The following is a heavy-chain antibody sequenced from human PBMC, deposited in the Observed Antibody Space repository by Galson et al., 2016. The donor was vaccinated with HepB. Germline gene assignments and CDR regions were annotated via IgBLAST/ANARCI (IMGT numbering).Heavy chain of an antibody. D-gene: IGHD3-10*01. CDR3: AREDYSGSAGTFPGGWFDP. J-gene: IGHJ5*02. V-gene: IGHV4-59*01. CDR1: GGSIGIYY. Sequence: ETLSLTCTVSGGSIGIYYWSWIRQPPGKGLEWIGYIYYSGSTNYNPSFKSRVTIPVDMSKNQFSLQLSSVTAADTAIYYCAREDYSGSAGTFPGGWFDPWGQGTLVTVSS. CDR2: IYYSGST.